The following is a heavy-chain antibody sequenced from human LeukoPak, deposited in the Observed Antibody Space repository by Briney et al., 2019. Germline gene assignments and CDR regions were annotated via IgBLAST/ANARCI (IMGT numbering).Heavy chain of an antibody. D-gene: IGHD2-2*02. CDR1: GYTFTSCG. J-gene: IGHJ6*03. V-gene: IGHV1-18*01. Sequence: ASVKVSCKASGYTFTSCGISWVRQAPGQGLEWMGWISAYNGNTNYAQKLQGRVTMTTDTSTSTAYMELRSLRSDDTAVYYCARPYCSSTSCYKGYYYYMDVWGKGTTVTVSS. CDR3: ARPYCSSTSCYKGYYYYMDV. CDR2: ISAYNGNT.